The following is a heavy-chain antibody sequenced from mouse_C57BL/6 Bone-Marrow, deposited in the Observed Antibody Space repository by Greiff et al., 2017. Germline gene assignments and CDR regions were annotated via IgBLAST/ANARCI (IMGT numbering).Heavy chain of an antibody. CDR1: GYTFTSYD. Sequence: QVQLQQSGPELVKPGASVKLSCKASGYTFTSYDINWVKQRPGQGLEWIGWIYPRDGSTKYNEKFKGKATLTVDTSSSTAYMELHSLTSEDSAVYFCARLEFDGSSGDWDVDVWGTGTTVTVSS. CDR2: IYPRDGST. CDR3: ARLEFDGSSGDWDVDV. J-gene: IGHJ1*03. V-gene: IGHV1-85*01. D-gene: IGHD1-1*01.